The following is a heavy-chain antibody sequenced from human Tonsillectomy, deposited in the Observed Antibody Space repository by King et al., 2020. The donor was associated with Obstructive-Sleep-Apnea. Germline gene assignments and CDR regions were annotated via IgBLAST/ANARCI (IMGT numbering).Heavy chain of an antibody. CDR2: VYYSGIG. D-gene: IGHD3-3*01. V-gene: IGHV4-39*07. Sequence: VQLQESGPGQVKPSETLSLTCTVPGDSINSGGFYWGWIRQPPGKGLEWIGSVYYSGIGNYNPSLQSRATISLDTSRNEFSLKLSSVTAADTAVYYCASQIGVAQPRLVWGQGTTVTVSS. J-gene: IGHJ6*02. CDR1: GDSINSGGFY. CDR3: ASQIGVAQPRLV.